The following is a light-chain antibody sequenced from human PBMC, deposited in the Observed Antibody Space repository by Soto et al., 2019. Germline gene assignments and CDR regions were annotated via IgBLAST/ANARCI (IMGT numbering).Light chain of an antibody. CDR2: AAT. Sequence: DILMTQSPSSLSACVGDRVTITCRASETISSFVTWYQHKAGTAPKLLIYAATTVQSGVPSRFSGSGYGTDFTLSIDSLHSEDFATYYCQQSYSAPYTFGQGTTLDIK. J-gene: IGKJ2*01. V-gene: IGKV1-39*01. CDR3: QQSYSAPYT. CDR1: ETISSF.